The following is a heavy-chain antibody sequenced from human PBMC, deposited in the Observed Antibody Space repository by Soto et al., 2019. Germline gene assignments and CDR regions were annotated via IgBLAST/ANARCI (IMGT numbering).Heavy chain of an antibody. CDR3: ARKSNSDISGYEDFDY. CDR2: INYNGIYT. Sequence: EGQLVESGGRLVEPGGSLRLSCAASGFIFSSSDMTWVRQAPGKGLEYVSSINYNGIYTFYAEPAKGRFTISRDNAKKSLYLQMYSLTAEDTAVYFCARKSNSDISGYEDFDYWGQGTLVIVSS. V-gene: IGHV3-21*01. D-gene: IGHD3-22*01. CDR1: GFIFSSSD. J-gene: IGHJ4*02.